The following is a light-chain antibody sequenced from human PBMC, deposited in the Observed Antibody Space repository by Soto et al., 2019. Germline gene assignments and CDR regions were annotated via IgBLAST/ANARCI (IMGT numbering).Light chain of an antibody. CDR2: DVS. J-gene: IGLJ2*01. V-gene: IGLV2-11*01. Sequence: QLVLTQPRSVSGSPGQSVTISCTGTSSDVGGFDYVSWYQQLPDKAPKLIIYDVSKRPSGVPDRFFGSKSGNTASLTIAGLQAEDEADYYCCSYAGNFLFGGGTKLTVL. CDR1: SSDVGGFDY. CDR3: CSYAGNFL.